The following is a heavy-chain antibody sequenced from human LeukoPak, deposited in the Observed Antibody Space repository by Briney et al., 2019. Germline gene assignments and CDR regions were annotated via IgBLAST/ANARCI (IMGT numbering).Heavy chain of an antibody. CDR2: ISKDGSDT. Sequence: PGGSLRLSCAASGFRFSDYWTHWVRHAPGKGPEWLSRISKDGSDTVYADSAKGRFTASRDNAKNTVYLQVTNLRPEDTAVYFCARGGYSGSYYRFSWGQGTLVTVAS. CDR3: ARGGYSGSYYRFS. D-gene: IGHD6-6*01. J-gene: IGHJ4*02. CDR1: GFRFSDYW. V-gene: IGHV3-74*01.